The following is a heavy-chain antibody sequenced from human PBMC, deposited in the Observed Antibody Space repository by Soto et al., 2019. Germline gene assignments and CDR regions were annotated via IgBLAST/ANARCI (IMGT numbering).Heavy chain of an antibody. Sequence: QVQLVQSGAEVKKPGSSVKVSCKASGGTFNTYAISWVRQAPGQGLEWMGGIIPIFNTPNYAQRCQGRVTITADESTSTAYMELSSLRSKDTALYYCARDKTGTNYYNGLDVWGQGTTVTVSS. CDR2: IIPIFNTP. CDR1: GGTFNTYA. J-gene: IGHJ6*02. V-gene: IGHV1-69*12. D-gene: IGHD1-1*01. CDR3: ARDKTGTNYYNGLDV.